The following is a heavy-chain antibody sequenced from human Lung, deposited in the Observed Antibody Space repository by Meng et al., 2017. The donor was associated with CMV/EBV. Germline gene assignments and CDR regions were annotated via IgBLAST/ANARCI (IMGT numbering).Heavy chain of an antibody. V-gene: IGHV3-21*01. CDR2: ISSSSSYI. D-gene: IGHD2-2*01. J-gene: IGHJ4*01. CDR1: GFTFSTDR. CDR3: ARVLGYCSSTSCASDY. Sequence: GXXRLSCAASGFTFSTDRMNWVRQAPGKGLEWVSSISSSSSYIYYADSVKVRFTIARYNAKISLYLQMNSLSADDTAVYYCARVLGYCSSTSCASDYWGQGTLVTVSS.